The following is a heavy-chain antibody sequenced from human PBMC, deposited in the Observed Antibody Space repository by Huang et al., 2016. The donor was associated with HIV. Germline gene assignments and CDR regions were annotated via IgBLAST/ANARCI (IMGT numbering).Heavy chain of an antibody. CDR1: GFSFSNYS. D-gene: IGHD6-19*01. CDR3: GKDWTGSSGWFTLHYYYYGMDV. J-gene: IGHJ6*02. Sequence: QVQLVESGEGVVQPGRSLRLSCAASGFSFSNYSIHWVRQAPGKGLEWVAFISYDGNKKYYADSVKGRFTISRDNSNNTLFLQMNSLRAEDTAVYYCGKDWTGSSGWFTLHYYYYGMDVWGQGTTVTVSS. V-gene: IGHV3-30*18. CDR2: ISYDGNKK.